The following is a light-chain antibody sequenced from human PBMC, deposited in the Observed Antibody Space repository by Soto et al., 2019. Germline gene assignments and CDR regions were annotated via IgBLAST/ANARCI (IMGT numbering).Light chain of an antibody. CDR1: QSVLYDSNNRNY. Sequence: DIVMTQSPDSLAVSLGERATINCKSSQSVLYDSNNRNYLAWYQQKPGQPPKLHIYWASTREIGVPDRFSGSGSATDFTLTISALQAEDVAVYYCQQFYGAPFGFGGGTKVEIK. J-gene: IGKJ4*01. CDR2: WAS. CDR3: QQFYGAPFG. V-gene: IGKV4-1*01.